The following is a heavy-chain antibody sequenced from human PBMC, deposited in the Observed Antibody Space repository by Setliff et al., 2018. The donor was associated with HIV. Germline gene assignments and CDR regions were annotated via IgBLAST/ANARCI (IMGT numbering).Heavy chain of an antibody. CDR1: RASISSGGYY. CDR3: ARVYGDYVEGAFVI. J-gene: IGHJ3*02. CDR2: IYYSGNT. Sequence: TLSLTCTVSRASISSGGYYWSWIRQRPGEGLEWIGYIYYSGNTFYNPSLKSRVTISVDTSKNQFTLKLSSVTAADTALYYCARVYGDYVEGAFVIWGQGTMVTVSS. D-gene: IGHD4-17*01. V-gene: IGHV4-31*03.